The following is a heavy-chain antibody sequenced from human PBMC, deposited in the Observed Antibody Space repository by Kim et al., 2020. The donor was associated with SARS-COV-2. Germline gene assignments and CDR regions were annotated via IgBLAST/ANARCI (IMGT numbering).Heavy chain of an antibody. V-gene: IGHV3-7*05. J-gene: IGHJ6*02. CDR2: IKQDGSEK. CDR1: GFTFSSYW. Sequence: GGSLRLSCAASGFTFSSYWMSWVRQAPGKGLEWVANIKQDGSEKYYVDSVKGRFTISRDNAKNSLYLQMNSLRAEDTAVYYCARDSIAVAGNDSYYGMDVWGQGTTVTVSS. D-gene: IGHD6-19*01. CDR3: ARDSIAVAGNDSYYGMDV.